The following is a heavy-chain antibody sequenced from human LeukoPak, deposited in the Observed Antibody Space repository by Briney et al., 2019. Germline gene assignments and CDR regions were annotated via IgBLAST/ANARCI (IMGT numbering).Heavy chain of an antibody. J-gene: IGHJ5*02. Sequence: ASVKVSCKTSGYSFSDYYIHWVRQAPGQGLEWMGWINPKSSGRNYALKFQGRVTMTKDTSTSTAYLELSSLRSDDTAVYYCARDSDVVAAALWFDPWGQGTLVTVSS. CDR2: INPKSSGR. CDR1: GYSFSDYY. D-gene: IGHD2-15*01. V-gene: IGHV1-2*07. CDR3: ARDSDVVAAALWFDP.